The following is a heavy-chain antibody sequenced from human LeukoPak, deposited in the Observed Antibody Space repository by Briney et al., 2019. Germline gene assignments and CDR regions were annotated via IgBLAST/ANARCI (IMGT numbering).Heavy chain of an antibody. D-gene: IGHD6-13*01. CDR3: ASSRRPYSSSWYGLWFDP. J-gene: IGHJ5*02. V-gene: IGHV3-23*01. Sequence: GGSLRLSCAASGFAFSSYAMSWVRQAPGKGLEWVSAISGSGGSTYYADSVKGRFTISRDNSKNTLYLQMNSLRAEDTAVYYCASSRRPYSSSWYGLWFDPWGQGTLVTVSP. CDR2: ISGSGGST. CDR1: GFAFSSYA.